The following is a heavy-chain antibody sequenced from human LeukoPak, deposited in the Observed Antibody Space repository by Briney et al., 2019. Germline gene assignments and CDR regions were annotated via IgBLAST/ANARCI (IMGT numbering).Heavy chain of an antibody. D-gene: IGHD1-26*01. CDR3: ARDRGVGATTWFDP. CDR2: IYHSGST. CDR1: AGSISNYY. J-gene: IGHJ5*02. V-gene: IGHV4-38-2*02. Sequence: SETLSLTCTVSAGSISNYYWSWIRQPPGKGLEWIGSIYHSGSTYYNPSLKSRVTISVDTSKNQFSLKLSSVTAADTAVYYCARDRGVGATTWFDPWGQGTLVTVSS.